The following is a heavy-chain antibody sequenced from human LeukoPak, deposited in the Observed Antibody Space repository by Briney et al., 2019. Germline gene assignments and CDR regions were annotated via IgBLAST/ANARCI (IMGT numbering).Heavy chain of an antibody. CDR1: GFNFDRYT. CDR3: ASGGRYSSGWYGYYFDY. V-gene: IGHV3-74*01. D-gene: IGHD6-19*01. CDR2: INSDGSST. Sequence: GGSLRLSCATSGFNFDRYTIHWVRQAPGKGLEWVSRINSDGSSTSYADSVKGRFTISRDNAKNTLYLQMNSLRAEDTAVYYCASGGRYSSGWYGYYFDYWGQGTLVTVSS. J-gene: IGHJ4*02.